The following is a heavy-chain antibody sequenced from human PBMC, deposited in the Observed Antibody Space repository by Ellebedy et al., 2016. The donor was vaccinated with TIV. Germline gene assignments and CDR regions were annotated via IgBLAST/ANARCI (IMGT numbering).Heavy chain of an antibody. CDR3: ASGFSYGLLDY. D-gene: IGHD5-18*01. V-gene: IGHV4-59*01. J-gene: IGHJ4*02. CDR1: GGSISSYY. CDR2: VDYSGST. Sequence: MPSETLSLTCTVFGGSISSYYWTWIRQTPGEGLEWIGHVDYSGSTNYNPSLKSRVTISVDTSKNQFSLKLSSVTAVDTAVFYCASGFSYGLLDYWGQGTLVAVSS.